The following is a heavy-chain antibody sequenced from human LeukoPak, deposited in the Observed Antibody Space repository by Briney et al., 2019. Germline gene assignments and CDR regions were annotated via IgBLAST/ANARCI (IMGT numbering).Heavy chain of an antibody. CDR3: ARTRRDGYNWYFDL. CDR2: IIPIFGTA. D-gene: IGHD5-24*01. J-gene: IGHJ2*01. Sequence: GASVKVSCKASGGTFSSYAISWVRQAPGQGLEWMGGIIPIFGTANYAQKFQGRVTITTDESTSTAYMELSSLRSEDTAVYYCARTRRDGYNWYFDLWGRGTLVTVSS. CDR1: GGTFSSYA. V-gene: IGHV1-69*05.